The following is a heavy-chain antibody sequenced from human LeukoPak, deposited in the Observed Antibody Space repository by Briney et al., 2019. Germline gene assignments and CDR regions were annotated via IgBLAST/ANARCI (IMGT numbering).Heavy chain of an antibody. CDR1: SGSIINSY. CDR3: ARHDISVAPNFDS. Sequence: PSETLSLTCIVSSGSIINSYWSWIRQPPGKGLEWIGYIHYSGSANYNPSLKGRVTMSVDTSKNQFSLKLTSVTAADTAVYFCARHDISVAPNFDSWGQGSLVTVSS. J-gene: IGHJ4*02. D-gene: IGHD6-19*01. V-gene: IGHV4-59*08. CDR2: IHYSGSA.